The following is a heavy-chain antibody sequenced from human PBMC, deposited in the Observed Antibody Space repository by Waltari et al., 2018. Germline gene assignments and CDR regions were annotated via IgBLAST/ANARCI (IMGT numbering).Heavy chain of an antibody. D-gene: IGHD3-10*01. CDR2: IRYSGRT. V-gene: IGHV4-59*01. CDR1: GGSISGYY. J-gene: IGHJ3*02. CDR3: ARDRGGAFDI. Sequence: QVQLQESGPGLMKPSETLSLTCTVSGGSISGYYWTWIRQPPGKGLEWIGYIRYSGRTSYNPSLKSRITISVDTANNQFSLRLNSVTAADTAVYYCARDRGGAFDIWGQGTMVTVSS.